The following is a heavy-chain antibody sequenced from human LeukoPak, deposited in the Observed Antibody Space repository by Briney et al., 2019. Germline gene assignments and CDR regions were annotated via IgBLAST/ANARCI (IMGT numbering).Heavy chain of an antibody. V-gene: IGHV1-18*01. CDR2: ISAYNGNT. Sequence: VASVKVSCKASGYTFTSYGISWVRQAPGQGLEWMGWISAYNGNTNYAQKLQGRVTMTTDTSTSTAYMELRSLRSDDTAVYYCARDRAYLGLLWFGELSYWGQGTLVTVSS. J-gene: IGHJ4*02. CDR3: ARDRAYLGLLWFGELSY. D-gene: IGHD3-10*01. CDR1: GYTFTSYG.